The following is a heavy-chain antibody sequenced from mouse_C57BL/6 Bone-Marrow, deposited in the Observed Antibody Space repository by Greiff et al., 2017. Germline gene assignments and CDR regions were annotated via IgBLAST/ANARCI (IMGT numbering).Heavy chain of an antibody. CDR3: ASPMMVTTYYYAMDY. Sequence: VQGVESGPGLVQPSQSLSITCTVSGFSLTSYGVHWVRQSPGKGLEWLGVIWSGGSTDYNAAFISRLSISKDNSKRQVFFKMNSLQADDTAIYYCASPMMVTTYYYAMDYWGQGTSVTVSS. D-gene: IGHD2-3*01. CDR2: IWSGGST. V-gene: IGHV2-2*01. J-gene: IGHJ4*01. CDR1: GFSLTSYG.